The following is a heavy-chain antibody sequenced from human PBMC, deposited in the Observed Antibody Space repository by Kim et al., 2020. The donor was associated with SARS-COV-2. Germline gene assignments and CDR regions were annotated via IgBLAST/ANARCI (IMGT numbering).Heavy chain of an antibody. J-gene: IGHJ5*02. D-gene: IGHD2-15*01. CDR1: GGSISSSSYY. CDR3: ARAFSTWAYCSGGSCYRTNWFDP. V-gene: IGHV4-39*01. Sequence: SETLSLTCTVSGGSISSSSYYWGWIRQPPGKGLEWIGSIYYSGSTYYNPSLKSRVTISVDTSKNQFSLKLSSVTAADTAVYYCARAFSTWAYCSGGSCYRTNWFDPWGQGTLVTVSS. CDR2: IYYSGST.